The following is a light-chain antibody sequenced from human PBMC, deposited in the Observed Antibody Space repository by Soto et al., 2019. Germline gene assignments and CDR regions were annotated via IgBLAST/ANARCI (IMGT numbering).Light chain of an antibody. J-gene: IGKJ3*01. V-gene: IGKV3-11*01. CDR1: QSVSSY. CDR3: QQRRHWPRT. CDR2: DAS. Sequence: EIVLTQSPATLSLSPGERATLSCRASQSVSSYLAWYQQKPGQAPRLLNYDASNRATGIPARFSGSGSGTDFTLTISSLEPEDFAVYYCQQRRHWPRTFGPENKVDIK.